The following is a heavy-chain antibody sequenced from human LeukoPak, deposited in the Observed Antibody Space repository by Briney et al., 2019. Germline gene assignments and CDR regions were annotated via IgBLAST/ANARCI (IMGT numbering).Heavy chain of an antibody. J-gene: IGHJ4*02. CDR1: GYTFTGYY. V-gene: IGHV1-2*02. CDR3: ARREYSSSWFFDY. D-gene: IGHD6-13*01. CDR2: INPNSGGT. Sequence: ASVKVSCKASGYTFTGYYMHWVRQAPGQGLEWMGWINPNSGGTNYAQKFQGRDTMTRDTSISTAYMELSRLRSDDTAVYYCARREYSSSWFFDYWGQGTLVTVSS.